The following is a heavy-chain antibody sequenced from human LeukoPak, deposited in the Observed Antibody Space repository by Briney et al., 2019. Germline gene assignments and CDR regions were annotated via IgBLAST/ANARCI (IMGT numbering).Heavy chain of an antibody. J-gene: IGHJ6*02. CDR3: VQDFWDFHLSYQGMDV. CDR1: GFTFSSHT. V-gene: IGHV3-64D*08. Sequence: GGSLRLSCSASGFTFSSHTMLWVRQAPGKGLQYVSSISHDGGNTHYADSVKGRFTISRDNSKSTLYLQMSSLRPEDTAVYNCVQDFWDFHLSYQGMDVWVPGTTVTVSS. CDR2: ISHDGGNT. D-gene: IGHD1-26*01.